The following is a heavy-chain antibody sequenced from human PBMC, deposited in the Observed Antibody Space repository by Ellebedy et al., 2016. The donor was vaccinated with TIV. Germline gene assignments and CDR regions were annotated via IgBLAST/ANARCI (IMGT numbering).Heavy chain of an antibody. CDR3: ASRGVAVQGADY. Sequence: GESLKISCAASGFTFSSYWMHWVRQAPGKGLVWVSLINSDGSRTTYADSVKGRFTISRDNDKNTLYLQMNSLRAEDTAVYYCASRGVAVQGADYWGQGTLVTVSS. CDR1: GFTFSSYW. V-gene: IGHV3-74*01. J-gene: IGHJ4*02. CDR2: INSDGSRT. D-gene: IGHD3-10*01.